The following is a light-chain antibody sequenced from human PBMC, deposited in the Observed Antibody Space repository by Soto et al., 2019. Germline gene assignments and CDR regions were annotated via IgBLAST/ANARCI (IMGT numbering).Light chain of an antibody. CDR1: SSDIGGYNS. V-gene: IGLV2-8*01. CDR3: SSYTDRNNLV. Sequence: QSVLTQSPSASGSPGQSVTISCTGTSSDIGGYNSVSWYQQHPGEAPKVMIYDVSKRPSGVPDRFSGSKSGNTASLTVSALQAEDEADYYCSSYTDRNNLVFGTGTKV. J-gene: IGLJ1*01. CDR2: DVS.